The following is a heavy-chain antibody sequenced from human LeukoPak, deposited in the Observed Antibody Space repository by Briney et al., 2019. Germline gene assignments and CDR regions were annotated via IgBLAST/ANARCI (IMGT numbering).Heavy chain of an antibody. CDR3: ARGSPLSHCSGGSCYSVRAFDI. Sequence: ASVKVSCKASGYTFTSYAMNWVRQAPGQGLEWMGWIHTNTGNPTYAQGFTGRFVFSLDTSVSTAYLQISSLKAEDTAVYYCARGSPLSHCSGGSCYSVRAFDIWGQGTMVTVSS. D-gene: IGHD2-15*01. CDR2: IHTNTGNP. CDR1: GYTFTSYA. J-gene: IGHJ3*02. V-gene: IGHV7-4-1*02.